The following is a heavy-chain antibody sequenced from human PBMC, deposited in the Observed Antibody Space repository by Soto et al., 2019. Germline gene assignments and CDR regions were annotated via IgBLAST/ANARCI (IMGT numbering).Heavy chain of an antibody. CDR1: GGSISNYY. V-gene: IGHV4-59*01. D-gene: IGHD2-2*01. CDR2: IYYSGST. J-gene: IGHJ4*02. Sequence: QVQLQESGPRLVKPSETLSLTCIVSGGSISNYYWSWIRQPPGKGLEWIGYIYYSGSTNYNPSLQSRVTVAVDTSTNPFSLKLSSVTAAGTAVYYSARAVLPATAPFDYWGQGTLVTVSS. CDR3: ARAVLPATAPFDY.